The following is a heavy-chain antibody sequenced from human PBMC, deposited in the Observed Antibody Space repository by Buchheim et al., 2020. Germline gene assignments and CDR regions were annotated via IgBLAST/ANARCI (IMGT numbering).Heavy chain of an antibody. CDR2: VYSGGNT. Sequence: QLVESGGGLVQPGGSLRLSCVATGFTVGSNYMSWVRQAPGKGLEWVSIVYSGGNTHYADSVKGRVIISRDRSKNTVHLQMNSLRPEDTAVYYCASLRSPLTANYYYGLDVWGQGAT. J-gene: IGHJ6*02. CDR3: ASLRSPLTANYYYGLDV. D-gene: IGHD1-20*01. V-gene: IGHV3-66*02. CDR1: GFTVGSNY.